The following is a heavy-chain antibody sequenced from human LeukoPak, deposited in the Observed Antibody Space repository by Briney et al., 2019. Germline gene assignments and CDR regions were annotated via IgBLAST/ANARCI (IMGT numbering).Heavy chain of an antibody. V-gene: IGHV3-23*01. CDR1: GFSFSSFA. CDR2: VSGGGAYT. J-gene: IGHJ4*02. D-gene: IGHD2-8*01. CDR3: AKRITVSAGYYLDS. Sequence: GGSLTLSCVGSGFSFSSFAMSWVRQAPGKGLEWVSTVSGGGAYTYYADSVKGRFTVSRDDSKSMHFLQMNSLRPEDTALYFRAKRITVSAGYYLDSWGQGTLVTVSS.